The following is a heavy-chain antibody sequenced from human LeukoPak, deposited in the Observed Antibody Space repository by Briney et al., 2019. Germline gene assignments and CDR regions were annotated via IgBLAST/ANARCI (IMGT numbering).Heavy chain of an antibody. CDR2: IYYSGST. CDR3: ARDNEGGYYDSSGYYPRAHAFDI. Sequence: SETQSLTCTVSGGSISSYYWSWIRQPPGKGLEWIGYIYYSGSTNYYPSLKSRVTISVDTSKNQFSLKLSSVTAADTAVYYCARDNEGGYYDSSGYYPRAHAFDIWGQGTMVTVSS. J-gene: IGHJ3*02. CDR1: GGSISSYY. V-gene: IGHV4-59*01. D-gene: IGHD3-22*01.